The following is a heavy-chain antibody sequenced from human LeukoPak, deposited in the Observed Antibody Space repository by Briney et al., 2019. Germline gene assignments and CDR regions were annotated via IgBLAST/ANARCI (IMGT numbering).Heavy chain of an antibody. Sequence: SQTLSLTCAISGDSVSSNSAARNWIRQSPSRGLEWLGRTYYRSKWYNDYAVSVKSRITINPDTSKNQFSLQLNSVTPEDTAVYYCARDLRYSSGWYVSYFDYWGQGTLVTVSS. V-gene: IGHV6-1*01. CDR2: TYYRSKWYN. J-gene: IGHJ4*02. D-gene: IGHD6-19*01. CDR3: ARDLRYSSGWYVSYFDY. CDR1: GDSVSSNSAA.